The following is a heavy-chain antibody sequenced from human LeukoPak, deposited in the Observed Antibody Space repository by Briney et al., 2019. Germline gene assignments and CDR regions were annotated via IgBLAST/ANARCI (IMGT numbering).Heavy chain of an antibody. J-gene: IGHJ4*02. D-gene: IGHD6-19*01. CDR1: GFTFSSYA. Sequence: GGSLRLSCAASGFTFSSYAMHWVRQAPGKGLEWVAVISYDGSNKYYADTVKGRFTISRGNSKNTLYLQMNSLRAEDTAVYYCARDQGRQWLGLFDYWGQGTLVTVSS. CDR3: ARDQGRQWLGLFDY. V-gene: IGHV3-30*01. CDR2: ISYDGSNK.